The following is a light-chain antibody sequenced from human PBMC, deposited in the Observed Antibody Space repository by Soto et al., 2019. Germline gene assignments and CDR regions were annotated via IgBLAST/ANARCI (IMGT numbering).Light chain of an antibody. Sequence: EIVLTQSPATLSVSPGEGATLSCRASQSVRGNLAWYQQKPGQSPRLLIYGASSRATGIPVRFSGNGSGTEFTLTISSLQSEDFAVYYCQQYNNWPFITFGQGTRLEIK. V-gene: IGKV3-15*01. CDR1: QSVRGN. J-gene: IGKJ5*01. CDR2: GAS. CDR3: QQYNNWPFIT.